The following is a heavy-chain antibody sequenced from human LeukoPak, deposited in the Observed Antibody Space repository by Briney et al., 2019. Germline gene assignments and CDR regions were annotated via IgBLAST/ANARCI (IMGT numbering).Heavy chain of an antibody. CDR3: ANLRGGFGEGYYFDY. J-gene: IGHJ4*02. D-gene: IGHD3-10*01. CDR1: GYTFTSYG. Sequence: VASVKASCKASGYTFTSYGISWVRQAPGQGLEWMGGIIPIFGTANYAQKFQGRVTITADKSTSTAYMELSSLRSEDTAVYYCANLRGGFGEGYYFDYWGQGTLVTVSS. V-gene: IGHV1-69*06. CDR2: IIPIFGTA.